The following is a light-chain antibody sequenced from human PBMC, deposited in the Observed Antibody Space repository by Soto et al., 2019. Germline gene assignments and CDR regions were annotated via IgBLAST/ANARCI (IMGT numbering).Light chain of an antibody. Sequence: EIVLTQSPGTLSLSPGERATLSCRASQSVSINLAWYQQKPGQAPRLLIYGASTRATGIPARFSGSGSGTEFTLTISSLQPEDIATYHCQQLSSYPLTFGGGTKVDIK. J-gene: IGKJ4*01. CDR3: QQLSSYPLT. V-gene: IGKV3-15*01. CDR1: QSVSIN. CDR2: GAS.